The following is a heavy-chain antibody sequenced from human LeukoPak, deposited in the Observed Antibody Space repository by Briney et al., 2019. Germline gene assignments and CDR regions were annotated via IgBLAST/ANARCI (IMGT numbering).Heavy chain of an antibody. CDR3: VRDGGVSGYDLLDY. D-gene: IGHD5-12*01. J-gene: IGHJ4*02. CDR1: GFTFSNYW. CDR2: INQDGSKE. Sequence: GGSLRLSCAASGFTFSNYWMTWVRQAPGKGLEWVAHINQDGSKEYYMDSVKARSTISRDNAKNSLSLQMNSPRAEDTAVYYCVRDGGVSGYDLLDYWGQGTLVTVSS. V-gene: IGHV3-7*01.